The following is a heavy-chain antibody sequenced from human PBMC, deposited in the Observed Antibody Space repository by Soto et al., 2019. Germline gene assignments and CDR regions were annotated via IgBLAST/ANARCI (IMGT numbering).Heavy chain of an antibody. Sequence: QVQLQESGPGLVKPSQTLSLTCTVSGGSISSGGYYWSWIRQHPGKGLEWIGYIYYSGSTYYNPSLKSRVTISVDASKNQFSLKLSSVTAADTAVYYCARDESRIAVAGTGTWGQGTLVTVSS. V-gene: IGHV4-31*03. CDR1: GGSISSGGYY. J-gene: IGHJ4*02. D-gene: IGHD6-19*01. CDR3: ARDESRIAVAGTGT. CDR2: IYYSGST.